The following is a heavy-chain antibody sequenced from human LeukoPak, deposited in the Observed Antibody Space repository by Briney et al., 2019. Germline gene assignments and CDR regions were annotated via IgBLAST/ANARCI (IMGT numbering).Heavy chain of an antibody. D-gene: IGHD1-7*01. CDR3: ARHKGAGTTNYDGMDV. CDR2: IFYSGTT. CDR1: GGSISSSGYY. Sequence: SETLSLTCIVSGGSISSSGYYWGWVRQPPGKGLERVASIFYSGTTYYNPSLKSRLTISIDTSKKQFSLKLNYLTAADTAVYYCARHKGAGTTNYDGMDVWGQGTTVTVSS. J-gene: IGHJ6*02. V-gene: IGHV4-39*01.